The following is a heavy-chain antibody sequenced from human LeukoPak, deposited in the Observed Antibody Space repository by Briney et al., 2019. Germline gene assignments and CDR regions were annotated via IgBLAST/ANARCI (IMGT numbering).Heavy chain of an antibody. CDR3: ARGRSTTLWFDP. V-gene: IGHV3-53*01. D-gene: IGHD5/OR15-5a*01. J-gene: IGHJ5*02. Sequence: GGSLRLSCAASGFTVSSNYMSWVRQAPGKGLEWVSVIYSGGSTYYADSVKGRFTISRDNSKNTLYLQMNSLRAEDTAVYYCARGRSTTLWFDPWGQGTLVTVSS. CDR2: IYSGGST. CDR1: GFTVSSNY.